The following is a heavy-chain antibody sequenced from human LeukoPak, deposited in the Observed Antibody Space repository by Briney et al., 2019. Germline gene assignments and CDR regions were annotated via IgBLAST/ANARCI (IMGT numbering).Heavy chain of an antibody. V-gene: IGHV4-4*07. CDR2: IYTSGST. CDR1: GGSISSYY. Sequence: SETLSLTCTVSGGSISSYYWSWIRQPAGKGLEWVGLIYTSGSTNYNPSLKSRVTISVDTSKNQFSLKLSSVIAADTAVYYCARVLTGSGSYYNYYGMDVWGQGTTVTVSS. D-gene: IGHD3-10*01. CDR3: ARVLTGSGSYYNYYGMDV. J-gene: IGHJ6*02.